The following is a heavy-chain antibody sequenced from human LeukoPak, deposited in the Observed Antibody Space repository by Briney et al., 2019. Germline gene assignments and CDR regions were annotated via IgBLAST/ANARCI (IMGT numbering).Heavy chain of an antibody. V-gene: IGHV3-7*01. CDR3: ARGFYDGVNWFDP. CDR2: IKQDGNEK. J-gene: IGHJ5*02. Sequence: GGSLRLSCAASGFTFSSSAMSWVRQAPGKGLEWVANIKQDGNEKYYVESVKGRFIISRDNAKNSLYLQMNSLRAEDTAVYYCARGFYDGVNWFDPWGQGTLVTVSS. CDR1: GFTFSSSA. D-gene: IGHD5/OR15-5a*01.